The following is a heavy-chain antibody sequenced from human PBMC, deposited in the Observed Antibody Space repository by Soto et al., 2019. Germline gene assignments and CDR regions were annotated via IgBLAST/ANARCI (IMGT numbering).Heavy chain of an antibody. D-gene: IGHD4-17*01. V-gene: IGHV1-8*01. CDR1: VCTFTSCD. CDR2: MNPNSGNT. Sequence: ASGKVSCKASVCTFTSCDINWVRQAPGQGLEWMGWMNPNSGNTGYAQKFQGRVTMTRNTSISTAYMELSSLRSEDTAVYYCARGLGLRQKYYYYYMDVWCKGTTVTVSS. J-gene: IGHJ6*03. CDR3: ARGLGLRQKYYYYYMDV.